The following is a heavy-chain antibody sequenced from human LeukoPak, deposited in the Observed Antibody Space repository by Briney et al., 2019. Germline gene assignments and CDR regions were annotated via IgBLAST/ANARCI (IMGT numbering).Heavy chain of an antibody. Sequence: SETLSLTCTVSGGSISSGDYYWSWIRQPPGKRLEWVGESNDSGGTNYNPSLKSRVTISADKSKNQVSLKLTSVTAADTAVYYCARGGPERRSGSYSDWGQGTLVTVSS. D-gene: IGHD3-10*01. CDR2: SNDSGGT. CDR3: ARGGPERRSGSYSD. V-gene: IGHV4-61*08. CDR1: GGSISSGDYY. J-gene: IGHJ4*02.